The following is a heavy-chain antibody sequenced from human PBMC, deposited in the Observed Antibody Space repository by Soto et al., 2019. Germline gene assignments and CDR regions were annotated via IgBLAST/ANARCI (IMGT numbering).Heavy chain of an antibody. Sequence: SQTLSLTCXISGDSASSNSAAWNWIRQSPSRGLEWLGRTYYRSKWFNDYAVSVESRITINADTSKNQFSLKLTSVTAADTAVYYCARSRGREYHWFYYGMDVWGQGTTVTVSS. CDR3: ARSRGREYHWFYYGMDV. J-gene: IGHJ6*02. D-gene: IGHD1-1*01. CDR2: TYYRSKWFN. CDR1: GDSASSNSAA. V-gene: IGHV6-1*01.